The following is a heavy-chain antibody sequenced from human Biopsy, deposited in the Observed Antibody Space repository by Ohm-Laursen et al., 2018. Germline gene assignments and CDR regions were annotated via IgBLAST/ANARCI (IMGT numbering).Heavy chain of an antibody. CDR1: GFMFSSHT. Sequence: SLRLSCAASGFMFSSHTMSWVRQAPGKGLEWISVSNSGGSTYYADSVKDRFTISRDNSNNAVFLQMNSLRAEDTAVYYCARGRGGLAPLDDWGPGTLVTVSS. CDR3: ARGRGGLAPLDD. CDR2: SNSGGST. V-gene: IGHV3-66*01. J-gene: IGHJ4*02.